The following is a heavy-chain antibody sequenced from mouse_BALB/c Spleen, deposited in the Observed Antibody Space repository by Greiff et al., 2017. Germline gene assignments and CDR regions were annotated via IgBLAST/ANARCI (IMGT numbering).Heavy chain of an antibody. CDR2: ISSGGSYT. V-gene: IGHV5-6*01. CDR1: GFTFSSYG. D-gene: IGHD2-4*01. Sequence: EVQVVESGGDLVKPGGSLKLSCAASGFTFSSYGMSWVRQTPDKRLEWVATISSGGSYTYYPDSVKGRFTISRDNAKNTLYLQMSSLKSEDTAMYYCASDYDYAMDYWGQGTSVTVSS. CDR3: ASDYDYAMDY. J-gene: IGHJ4*01.